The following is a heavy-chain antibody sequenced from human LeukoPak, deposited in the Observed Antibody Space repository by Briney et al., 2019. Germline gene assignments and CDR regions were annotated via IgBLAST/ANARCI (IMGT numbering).Heavy chain of an antibody. CDR3: ARPLFRNSYNGMDF. CDR2: IIPILGIA. Sequence: GAPVKVSCKASGGTFSSYTISWVRQAPGQGLEWMGRIIPILGIANYAQKFQGRVTITADKSTSTAYMELSSLRSEDTAVYYCARPLFRNSYNGMDFWGQGTRVTVSS. J-gene: IGHJ6*02. CDR1: GGTFSSYT. D-gene: IGHD4-23*01. V-gene: IGHV1-69*02.